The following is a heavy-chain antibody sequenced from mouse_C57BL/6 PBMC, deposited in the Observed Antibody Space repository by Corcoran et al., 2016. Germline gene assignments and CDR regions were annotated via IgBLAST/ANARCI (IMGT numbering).Heavy chain of an antibody. CDR3: AREGSYYYAMDY. J-gene: IGHJ4*01. CDR1: GYTFTDYY. V-gene: IGHV1-19*01. Sequence: EVQLQQSGPVLVKPGASVKMSCKASGYTFTDYYMNWVKQSHGKSLEWIGVINPYNGGTSYNQKFKGKATLTVDKSSSTAYMELNSLTSEDSAVYYCAREGSYYYAMDYWGQGTSVTVSS. CDR2: INPYNGGT.